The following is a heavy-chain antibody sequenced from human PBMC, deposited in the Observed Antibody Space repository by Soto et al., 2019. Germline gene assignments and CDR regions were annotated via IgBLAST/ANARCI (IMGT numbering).Heavy chain of an antibody. V-gene: IGHV1-3*01. CDR1: GYTFTSYA. J-gene: IGHJ4*02. D-gene: IGHD3-22*01. Sequence: ASVKVSCKASGYTFTSYAMHWVRQAPGQRLEWMGWINAGNGNTKYSQKLQGRVTITRDTSASTAYMELSSLRSEDTAVYYCARGSGPMIEWHWGQGTLVTVSS. CDR3: ARGSGPMIEWH. CDR2: INAGNGNT.